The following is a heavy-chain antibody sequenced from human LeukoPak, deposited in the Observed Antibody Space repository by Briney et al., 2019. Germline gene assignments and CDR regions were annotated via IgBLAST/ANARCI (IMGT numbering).Heavy chain of an antibody. Sequence: ASVKVSCKAPGYTFTSYGISWVRQAPGQGLEWMGWISAYNGNTNYAQKLQGRVTMTTDTSTSTAYMELRSLRSDDTAVYYCARARYYYDSSGYPLLDYWGQGTLVTVSS. CDR3: ARARYYYDSSGYPLLDY. J-gene: IGHJ4*02. CDR1: GYTFTSYG. D-gene: IGHD3-22*01. V-gene: IGHV1-18*01. CDR2: ISAYNGNT.